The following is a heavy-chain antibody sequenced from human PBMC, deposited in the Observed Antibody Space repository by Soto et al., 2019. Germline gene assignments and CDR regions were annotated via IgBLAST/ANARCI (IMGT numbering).Heavy chain of an antibody. J-gene: IGHJ4*02. CDR2: IRSKTNSYAT. Sequence: GGSLRLSCAASGLTFSGSAMHWVRQASGKGLEWVGRIRSKTNSYATAYAASVKGRFTISRDDSKNTAYLQMNSLKTEDTAVYYCTTSTYYDFWSGYYSSLDYWGQGTLVTVSS. D-gene: IGHD3-3*01. CDR1: GLTFSGSA. V-gene: IGHV3-73*01. CDR3: TTSTYYDFWSGYYSSLDY.